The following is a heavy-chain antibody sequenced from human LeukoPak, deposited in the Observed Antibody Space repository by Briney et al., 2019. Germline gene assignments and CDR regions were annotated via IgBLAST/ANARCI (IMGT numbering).Heavy chain of an antibody. Sequence: GGSLRLSCTASGFTFGDYAMNWFRQAPGKGLGWVGFIRSKPYGGTAEYAASVKGRFTISRDDSKSIAYLQMNSLKTEDTAVYYCTREPSVRVTMSHRSPGGDYWGQGTLVTVSS. V-gene: IGHV3-49*03. CDR3: TREPSVRVTMSHRSPGGDY. D-gene: IGHD3-22*01. CDR1: GFTFGDYA. J-gene: IGHJ4*02. CDR2: IRSKPYGGTA.